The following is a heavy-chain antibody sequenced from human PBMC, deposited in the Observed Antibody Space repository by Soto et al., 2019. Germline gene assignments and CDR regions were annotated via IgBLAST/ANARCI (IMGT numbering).Heavy chain of an antibody. CDR1: GLNFNNYG. Sequence: PGGSLRLSCIDSGLNFNNYGMNWVRQAPGKGLEWIAYISSSGSTMLYADSVKGRFTISRDNAKRSMYLQMTRLGPEDTAVYYCAKDIALVRGVIIDMDVWGQGTTVTVSS. D-gene: IGHD3-10*01. CDR3: AKDIALVRGVIIDMDV. J-gene: IGHJ6*02. V-gene: IGHV3-48*01. CDR2: ISSSGSTM.